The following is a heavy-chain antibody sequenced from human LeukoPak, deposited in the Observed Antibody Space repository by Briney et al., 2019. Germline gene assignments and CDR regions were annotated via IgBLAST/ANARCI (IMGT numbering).Heavy chain of an antibody. CDR1: GYSISSGYY. V-gene: IGHV4-38-2*02. J-gene: IGHJ4*02. CDR2: INHSGST. D-gene: IGHD2-21*02. CDR3: ARETPIMTAKLFDY. Sequence: PSETLSLTCTVSGYSISSGYYWGWIRPPPGQGLEWIGSINHSGSTYYNPSLKSRVTISVDTSKNQFSLKLSSVTATDTAVYYCARETPIMTAKLFDYWGQGTLVTVSS.